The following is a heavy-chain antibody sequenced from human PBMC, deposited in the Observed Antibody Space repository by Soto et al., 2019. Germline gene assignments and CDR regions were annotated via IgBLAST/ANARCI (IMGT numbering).Heavy chain of an antibody. CDR1: GGSVISSGHF. J-gene: IGHJ3*02. V-gene: IGHV4-39*01. D-gene: IGHD2-15*01. CDR3: ARHHNIVVVPTTAAAFHI. CDR2: IDYSGNA. Sequence: SETLSLTCTVSGGSVISSGHFWGWIRQPPGQGLEWVGAIDYSGNAYYNPSLESRVTISVDTSKDQFSLRLSSVTAADTAVYYCARHHNIVVVPTTAAAFHIWGQGTMVT.